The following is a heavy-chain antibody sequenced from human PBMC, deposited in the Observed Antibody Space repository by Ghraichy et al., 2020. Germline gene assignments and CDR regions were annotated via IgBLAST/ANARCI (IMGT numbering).Heavy chain of an antibody. CDR2: ISDRDDNT. CDR1: GFIFSNYP. V-gene: IGHV3-23*01. J-gene: IGHJ4*02. Sequence: GGSLRLSCTVSGFIFSNYPMNWVRQAPGKGLEWVSSISDRDDNTYYADSVKGRFTISRDNSKNTLYLQMNSLRVVDTAVYYCAKASGHSSGWLVDYFYYWGQGTLVTVSS. CDR3: AKASGHSSGWLVDYFYY. D-gene: IGHD6-19*01.